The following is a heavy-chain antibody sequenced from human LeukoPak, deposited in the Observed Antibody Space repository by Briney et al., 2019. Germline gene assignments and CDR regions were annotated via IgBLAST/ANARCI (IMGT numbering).Heavy chain of an antibody. CDR2: IKQDGSEK. CDR1: GFTFSSYW. Sequence: GGSLRLSCSASGFTFSSYWMSWVRQAPGKGLEGVANIKQDGSEKYYVDSVKGRFTISRDNAKNSLYLQMNSLRAEDTAVYYCARDPYDYVWGSYRPEYYFDYWGQGTLVTVSS. D-gene: IGHD3-16*02. J-gene: IGHJ4*02. CDR3: ARDPYDYVWGSYRPEYYFDY. V-gene: IGHV3-7*01.